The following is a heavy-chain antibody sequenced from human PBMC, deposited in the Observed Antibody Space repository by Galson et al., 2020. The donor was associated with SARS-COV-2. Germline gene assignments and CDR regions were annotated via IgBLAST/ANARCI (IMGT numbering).Heavy chain of an antibody. V-gene: IGHV3-66*01. CDR2: IYGGGDNT. CDR1: GFTVTSNS. CDR3: AKDSGSGWYVMD. D-gene: IGHD6-19*01. J-gene: IGHJ4*02. Sequence: GGSLRLSCAASGFTVTSNSMSWVRQVPGKGLEWVSVIYGGGDNTHYADSVQGRFSISRDSSKNTLNLQMNSLRAEDTAVYYCAKDSGSGWYVMDWGQGTLVTVSS.